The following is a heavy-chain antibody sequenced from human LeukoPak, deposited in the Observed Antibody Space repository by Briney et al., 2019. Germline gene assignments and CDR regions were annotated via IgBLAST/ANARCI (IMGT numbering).Heavy chain of an antibody. CDR1: GGSISSSNW. V-gene: IGHV4-4*02. D-gene: IGHD4-23*01. Sequence: SGTLSLTCAVSGGSISSSNWWSWVRQPPGKGLEWLGYIYYSGSTNYNPSLKSRVTISVDTSKNQFSLKLSSVTAADTAVYYCAKVRRNTVVTPVGDYWGQGTLVTVSS. J-gene: IGHJ4*02. CDR3: AKVRRNTVVTPVGDY. CDR2: IYYSGST.